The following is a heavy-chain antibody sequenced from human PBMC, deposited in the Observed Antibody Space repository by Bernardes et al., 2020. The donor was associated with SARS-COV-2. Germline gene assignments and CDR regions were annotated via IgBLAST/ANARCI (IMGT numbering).Heavy chain of an antibody. CDR2: ISGSGGST. CDR1: GFTFISYA. Sequence: LTLSCPASGFTFISYAMIWVRQAPGKGLEWVSTISGSGGSTYYADSVKGRFTIYRDNSKNTLYLQMNILRAEDTAVYYCAKDHNPGGWEPIDYWGQETLVTVSS. CDR3: AKDHNPGGWEPIDY. V-gene: IGHV3-23*01. J-gene: IGHJ4*02. D-gene: IGHD1-26*01.